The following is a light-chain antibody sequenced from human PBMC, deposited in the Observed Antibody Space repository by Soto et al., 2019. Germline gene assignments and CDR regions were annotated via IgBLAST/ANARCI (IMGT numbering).Light chain of an antibody. V-gene: IGKV3-15*01. CDR1: QSVSSN. Sequence: EIVMTQSPATLSVSPEERATLSCRASQSVSSNLAWYQQKPGQAPRLLIYGASTRATGIPARFSGSGSGTEFTLTISSLQSEDFAVYYCQQYNNRPPVTFGQGTKVDIK. CDR3: QQYNNRPPVT. CDR2: GAS. J-gene: IGKJ1*01.